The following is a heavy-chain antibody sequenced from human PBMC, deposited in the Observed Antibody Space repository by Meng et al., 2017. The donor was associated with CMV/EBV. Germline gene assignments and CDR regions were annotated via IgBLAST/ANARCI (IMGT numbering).Heavy chain of an antibody. CDR2: INHSGST. V-gene: IGHV4-34*01. J-gene: IGHJ6*02. D-gene: IGHD3-3*01. CDR3: ARSKGDLWSGYSVDYYYGMDV. Sequence: SETLSLTCAVSGGSFSGYYLSWIRQPPGKGLEWIGEINHSGSTNYNPSLKSRVTISVDTSKNQFSLKLSSVTAADTAVYYCARSKGDLWSGYSVDYYYGMDVWGQGTTVTVSS. CDR1: GGSFSGYY.